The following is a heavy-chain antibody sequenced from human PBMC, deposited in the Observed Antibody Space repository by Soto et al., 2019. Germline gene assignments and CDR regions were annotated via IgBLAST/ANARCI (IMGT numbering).Heavy chain of an antibody. D-gene: IGHD6-6*01. V-gene: IGHV1-18*01. CDR1: GYIFSNYG. CDR3: ARDRDAEYSSPWWFDS. Sequence: QVQLVQSGGEVKKHGASVKVSCKAAGYIFSNYGITWVRQAPGQGLEWMGWISAYNGNTHYAQKLQGRVTMTTDTSTSTVDLELRSLRSDDTGVYYCARDRDAEYSSPWWFDSWGQGTLVTVSS. J-gene: IGHJ5*01. CDR2: ISAYNGNT.